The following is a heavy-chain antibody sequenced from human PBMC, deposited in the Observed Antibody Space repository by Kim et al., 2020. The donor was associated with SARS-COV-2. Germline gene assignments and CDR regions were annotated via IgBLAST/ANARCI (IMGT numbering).Heavy chain of an antibody. V-gene: IGHV4-39*01. J-gene: IGHJ4*02. Sequence: NPSLKSRVTISVDESKNQFSLKRSSVTAADTAVYYCARHGFRGIVGAIPYWGQGTLVTVSS. CDR3: ARHGFRGIVGAIPY. D-gene: IGHD1-26*01.